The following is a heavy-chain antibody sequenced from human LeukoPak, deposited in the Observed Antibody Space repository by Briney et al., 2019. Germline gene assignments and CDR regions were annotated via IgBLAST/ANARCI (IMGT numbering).Heavy chain of an antibody. V-gene: IGHV1-2*02. CDR2: INPNSGGT. CDR3: ARVRRDGYNPFDY. J-gene: IGHJ4*02. CDR1: GYTFTGYY. D-gene: IGHD5-24*01. Sequence: GASVTVSCTASGYTFTGYYMHGVRQAPGQGLEWVGWINPNSGGTNYAQKFQGRVTMTRDTSISTAYMELSRLRSDDTAVYYCARVRRDGYNPFDYWGQGTLVTVSS.